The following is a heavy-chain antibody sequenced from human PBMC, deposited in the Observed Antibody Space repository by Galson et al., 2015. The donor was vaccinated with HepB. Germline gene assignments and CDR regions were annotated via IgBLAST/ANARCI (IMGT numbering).Heavy chain of an antibody. CDR2: IKSKTDGGTT. Sequence: SLRLSCAASGFTFSNAWMSWVRQAPGKGLEWVGRIKSKTDGGTTDYAAPVKGRFTISRDDSKNTLYLQMNSLKTEDTAVYYCTTRGFMGSGSYYNRVAVSDYWGQGTLVTVSS. J-gene: IGHJ4*02. D-gene: IGHD3-10*01. V-gene: IGHV3-15*01. CDR1: GFTFSNAW. CDR3: TTRGFMGSGSYYNRVAVSDY.